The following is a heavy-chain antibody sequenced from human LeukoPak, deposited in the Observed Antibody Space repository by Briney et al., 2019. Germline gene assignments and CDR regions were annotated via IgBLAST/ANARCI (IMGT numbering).Heavy chain of an antibody. CDR2: IYYSGST. J-gene: IGHJ4*02. CDR1: GGSISSYY. CDR3: ARAGYSSGWYPRD. D-gene: IGHD6-19*01. V-gene: IGHV4-59*01. Sequence: SETLSLTCTVSGGSISSYYWSWIRQPPGKGLEWIGYIYYSGSTNYSPSLKSRVTISVDTSKNQFSLKLSSVTAADTAVYYCARAGYSSGWYPRDWGQGTLVTVSS.